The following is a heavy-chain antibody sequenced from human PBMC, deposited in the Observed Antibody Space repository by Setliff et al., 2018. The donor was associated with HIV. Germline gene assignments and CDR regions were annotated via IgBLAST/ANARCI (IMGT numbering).Heavy chain of an antibody. V-gene: IGHV3-48*01. Sequence: GGSLRLSCAASGFTFSAYSMNWVRQAPGKGLEWISYISSSGVMYYADSVRGRFTISRDNGKNSLYLQMNSLRAEDTAVYFCVGPDFEAPQGGHWGQGTLVTVSS. CDR2: ISSSGVM. J-gene: IGHJ1*01. CDR3: VGPDFEAPQGGH. D-gene: IGHD3-16*01. CDR1: GFTFSAYS.